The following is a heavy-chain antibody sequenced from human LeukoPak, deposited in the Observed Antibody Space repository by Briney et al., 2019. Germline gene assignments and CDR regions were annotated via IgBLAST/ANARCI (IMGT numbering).Heavy chain of an antibody. Sequence: SETLSLTCAVYGGSFSGYYWSWIRQPPGKGLEWIGEINHSGSTNYNPSLKSRVTISVDTSKNQFSLKLSSVTAADTAVYYCARVTVTTFLVGYYYYYYMDVWGKGTTVTVSS. V-gene: IGHV4-34*01. J-gene: IGHJ6*03. CDR1: GGSFSGYY. CDR2: INHSGST. CDR3: ARVTVTTFLVGYYYYYYMDV. D-gene: IGHD4-17*01.